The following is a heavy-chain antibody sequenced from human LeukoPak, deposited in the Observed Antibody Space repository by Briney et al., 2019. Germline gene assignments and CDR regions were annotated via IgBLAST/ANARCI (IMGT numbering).Heavy chain of an antibody. J-gene: IGHJ4*02. V-gene: IGHV3-23*01. CDR1: GFTFSSYA. Sequence: DPGGSLRLSCAASGFTFSSYARSWVRQAPGKGLEWVSAISGSGGSTYYADSVKGRFTISRDNSKNTLYLQMNSLRAEDTAVYYCAKVISGFLEWLPRYFDYWGQGTLVTFSS. CDR2: ISGSGGST. CDR3: AKVISGFLEWLPRYFDY. D-gene: IGHD3-3*01.